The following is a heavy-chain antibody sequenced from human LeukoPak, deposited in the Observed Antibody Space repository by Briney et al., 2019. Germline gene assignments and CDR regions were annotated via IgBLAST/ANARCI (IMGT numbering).Heavy chain of an antibody. CDR3: ARDERGNGYHPFDY. CDR2: ISYDGSNK. CDR1: GFTFSSYA. J-gene: IGHJ4*02. V-gene: IGHV3-30-3*01. D-gene: IGHD5-18*01. Sequence: GGSLRLSCAASGFTFSSYAMSWVRQAPGKGLEWVAVISYDGSNKYYADSVKGRFTISRDNSKNTLYLQMNSLRAEDTAVYYCARDERGNGYHPFDYWGQGTLVTVSS.